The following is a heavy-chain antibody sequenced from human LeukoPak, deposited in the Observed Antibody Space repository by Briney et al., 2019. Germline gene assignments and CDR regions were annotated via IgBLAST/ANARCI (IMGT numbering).Heavy chain of an antibody. D-gene: IGHD1-26*01. Sequence: GGSLRLSCAASGFTFSDHYMSWIRQAPGKGLVWVSYISFSHHTNYADSVKGRFTISRDDARNSLFLQMNSLRAEDTAVYYCAKGSEGGQVGATLDYWGQGTLVSVSS. CDR3: AKGSEGGQVGATLDY. CDR1: GFTFSDHY. CDR2: ISFSHHT. J-gene: IGHJ4*02. V-gene: IGHV3-11*05.